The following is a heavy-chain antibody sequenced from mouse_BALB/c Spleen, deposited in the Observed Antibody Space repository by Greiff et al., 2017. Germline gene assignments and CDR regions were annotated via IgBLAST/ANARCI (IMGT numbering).Heavy chain of an antibody. CDR2: IWAGGST. J-gene: IGHJ4*01. CDR3: ARAYYGNSYAMDY. D-gene: IGHD2-10*01. CDR1: GFSLTSYG. V-gene: IGHV2-9*02. Sequence: VQGVESGPGLVAPSQSLSITCTVSGFSLTSYGVHWVRQPPGKGLEWLGVIWAGGSTNYNSALMSRLSISKDNSKSQVFLKMNSLQTDDTAMYYCARAYYGNSYAMDYWGQGTSVTVSS.